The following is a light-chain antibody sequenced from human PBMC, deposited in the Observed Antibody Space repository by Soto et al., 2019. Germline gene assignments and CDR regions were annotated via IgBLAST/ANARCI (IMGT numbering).Light chain of an antibody. CDR2: KAS. V-gene: IGKV1-5*03. J-gene: IGKJ2*01. Sequence: DIQMTQSPSTLSASVGDRVTITCRASQSISSWLAWYQQKPGKAPKLLIYKASSLESGVPSRFSGSGSGTEFTLTISSLQPDDFTTYYCQQYNSYPYTFGQGTKLEIK. CDR1: QSISSW. CDR3: QQYNSYPYT.